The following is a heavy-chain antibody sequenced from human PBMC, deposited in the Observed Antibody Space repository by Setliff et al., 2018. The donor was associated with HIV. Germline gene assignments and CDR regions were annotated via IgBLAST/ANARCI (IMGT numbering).Heavy chain of an antibody. CDR1: GGSFGDYH. CDR2: IFRSGTT. Sequence: KASETLSLTCTLSGGSFGDYHWSWIRQPAGRGLEWIGRIFRSGTTDYKFSLKSRVTISIDTSRNQFSLRLTSVTAKDTAVYYCARDRHYSGLGSYGPWGPGTLVTVSS. CDR3: ARDRHYSGLGSYGP. V-gene: IGHV4-4*07. D-gene: IGHD3-10*01. J-gene: IGHJ5*02.